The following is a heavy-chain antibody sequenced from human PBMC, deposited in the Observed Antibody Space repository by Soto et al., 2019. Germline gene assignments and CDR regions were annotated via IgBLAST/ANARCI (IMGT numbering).Heavy chain of an antibody. CDR3: AKVDSSSWSPYYYYGMDV. J-gene: IGHJ6*02. CDR2: ISGSGGST. V-gene: IGHV3-23*01. CDR1: GFTFSSYA. Sequence: GSLRLSCAASGFTFSSYAMSWVRQAPGKGLEWVSAISGSGGSTYYADSVKGRFTISRDNSKNTLYLQMNSLRAEDTAVYYCAKVDSSSWSPYYYYGMDVWGQGTTVTSP. D-gene: IGHD6-13*01.